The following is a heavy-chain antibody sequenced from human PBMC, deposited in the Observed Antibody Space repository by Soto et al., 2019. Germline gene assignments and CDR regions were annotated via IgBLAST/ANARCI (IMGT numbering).Heavy chain of an antibody. Sequence: PSGTMSLTSRVAGGRLSSYYRSWSRQPPEKGLEWIGYIYYSGSTNYNPSLKSRVTISVDTSKNQFALKLSSVTAADTAVYYCARQNVISLTGVPRPGLGTPHSREPGRQG. V-gene: IGHV4-59*07. CDR3: ARQNVISLTGVPRPGLGTPHSREP. CDR2: IYYSGST. CDR1: GGRLSSYY. J-gene: IGHJ5*02. D-gene: IGHD3-9*01.